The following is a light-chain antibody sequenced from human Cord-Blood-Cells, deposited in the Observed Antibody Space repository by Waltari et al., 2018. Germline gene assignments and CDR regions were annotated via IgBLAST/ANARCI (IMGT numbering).Light chain of an antibody. CDR1: QSVLYSSNNKNY. Sequence: DIVMTQSPDSLAVSLGERATINCKSSQSVLYSSNNKNYLAWYQQIPGQPPKLLIYWASTREAGVPDRFSGSGSGTDFTLTISSLHAEDVAVYYCQQYYSTPYTFGQGTKLEIK. CDR3: QQYYSTPYT. CDR2: WAS. J-gene: IGKJ2*01. V-gene: IGKV4-1*01.